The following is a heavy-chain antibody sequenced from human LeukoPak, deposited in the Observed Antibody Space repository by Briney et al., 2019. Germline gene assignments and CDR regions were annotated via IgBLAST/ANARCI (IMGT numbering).Heavy chain of an antibody. Sequence: GGSLRLSCAASGFTFSSYAMSWVRQAPGKGLEWVSAISGSGGSTYYADSAKGRFTISRDNSKNTLYLQMNSLRAEDTAVYYYAKARSLGQWLVPNDYWGQGTLVTVST. CDR3: AKARSLGQWLVPNDY. CDR1: GFTFSSYA. CDR2: ISGSGGST. J-gene: IGHJ4*02. V-gene: IGHV3-23*01. D-gene: IGHD6-19*01.